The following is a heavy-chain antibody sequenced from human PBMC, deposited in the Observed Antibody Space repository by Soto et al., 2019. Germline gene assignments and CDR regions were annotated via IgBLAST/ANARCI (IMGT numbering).Heavy chain of an antibody. CDR2: ISSSSSYI. CDR1: GFTFSSYS. V-gene: IGHV3-21*01. Sequence: EVQLVESGGGLVQPGGSLRLSCAASGFTFSSYSMNWVRQAPGKGLEWVSSISSSSSYIYYADSVKGRFTISRDNAKNSLYLQMNSLRAEDTAVYYCARDDCSSTSCQVGDYWGQGTLVTVSS. D-gene: IGHD2-2*01. CDR3: ARDDCSSTSCQVGDY. J-gene: IGHJ4*02.